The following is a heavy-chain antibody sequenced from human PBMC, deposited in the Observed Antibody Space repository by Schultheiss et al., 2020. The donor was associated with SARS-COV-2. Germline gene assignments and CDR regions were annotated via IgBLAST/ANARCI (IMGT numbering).Heavy chain of an antibody. D-gene: IGHD4-11*01. CDR3: ARVMTTAGKLDY. J-gene: IGHJ4*02. CDR2: IYYSGST. V-gene: IGHV4-59*08. Sequence: SETLSLTCTVSGGSISSYYWSWIRQPPGKGLEWIGYIYYSGSTNYNPSLKSRVTISVDTSKNQFSLKLSSVTAADTAVYYCARVMTTAGKLDYWGQGTLVTVSS. CDR1: GGSISSYY.